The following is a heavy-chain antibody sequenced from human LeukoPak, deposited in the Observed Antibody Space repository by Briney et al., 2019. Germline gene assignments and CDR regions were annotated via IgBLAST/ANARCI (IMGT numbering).Heavy chain of an antibody. V-gene: IGHV3-64*01. CDR1: GFTFSSYA. D-gene: IGHD2-2*02. CDR3: AKTDCSSSSCYTVNY. Sequence: PGGSLRLSCAASGFTFSSYAMSWVRQAPGKGLEFVSVISSDGQSTYYASSVKGRFIISRDNSKNTLYLQMRTEDMAMYYCAKTDCSSSSCYTVNYWGQGTLVTVSS. CDR2: ISSDGQST. J-gene: IGHJ4*02.